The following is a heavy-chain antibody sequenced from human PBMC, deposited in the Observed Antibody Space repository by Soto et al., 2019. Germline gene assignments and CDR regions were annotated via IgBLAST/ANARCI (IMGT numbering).Heavy chain of an antibody. D-gene: IGHD2-2*01. Sequence: EVQLVESGGGLVQPGGSLRLSCAATGFTFSTYWMHWVRQGPGKGLVWVSRISTDGSSTTYADSVKGRFTISRDNAKKAQYLQMNSLRAEDTAVYYCARATGSNHPFDYWGQGSLVTVSS. CDR1: GFTFSTYW. CDR3: ARATGSNHPFDY. J-gene: IGHJ4*02. V-gene: IGHV3-74*01. CDR2: ISTDGSST.